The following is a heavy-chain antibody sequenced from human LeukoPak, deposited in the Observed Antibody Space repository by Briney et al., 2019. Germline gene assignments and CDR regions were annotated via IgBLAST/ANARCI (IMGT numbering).Heavy chain of an antibody. D-gene: IGHD6-19*01. V-gene: IGHV1-46*01. CDR2: IYPRDGST. J-gene: IGHJ6*02. Sequence: ASVKVSCKASGYTFTSNYIHWVRQAPGQGLEWMGMIYPRDGSTSYAQKFQGRVTVTRDTSTSTVHMELSGLRSEDTAVYYCARANSSGWPPVYYGMDVWGQGTMVTVSS. CDR3: ARANSSGWPPVYYGMDV. CDR1: GYTFTSNY.